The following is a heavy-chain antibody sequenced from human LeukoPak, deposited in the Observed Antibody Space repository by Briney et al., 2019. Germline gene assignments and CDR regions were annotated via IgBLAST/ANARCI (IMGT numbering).Heavy chain of an antibody. CDR1: GFTFSSYA. Sequence: RWSLRLSCSASGFTFSSYAMHWVRQAPGKGLEYVSAISCNGRNTYYADSVKGRFTISRDNSKNTLYLQMSSLRAEDTAVYYCVKDQGTMVRGVIIKITYYYYGMDVWGQGTTVTVSS. J-gene: IGHJ6*02. CDR2: ISCNGRNT. D-gene: IGHD3-10*01. V-gene: IGHV3-64D*09. CDR3: VKDQGTMVRGVIIKITYYYYGMDV.